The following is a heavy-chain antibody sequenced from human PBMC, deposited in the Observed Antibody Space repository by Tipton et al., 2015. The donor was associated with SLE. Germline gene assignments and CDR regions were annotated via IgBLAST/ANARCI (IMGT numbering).Heavy chain of an antibody. D-gene: IGHD5/OR15-5a*01. V-gene: IGHV4-59*11. CDR3: ARGGPPSLPNY. J-gene: IGHJ4*02. CDR1: GGSISSHY. CDR2: IDYTGTT. Sequence: LRLSCSVSGGSISSHYWSWVRQPPGKGLEWIGYIDYTGTTTYNPSLKSRVTISADTSKNYFSMSLSSVTAADTAVYYCARGGPPSLPNYWGQGTLVTVSS.